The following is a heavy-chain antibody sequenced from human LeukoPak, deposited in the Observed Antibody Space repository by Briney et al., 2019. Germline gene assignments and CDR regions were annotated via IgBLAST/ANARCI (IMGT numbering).Heavy chain of an antibody. D-gene: IGHD2-2*01. J-gene: IGHJ6*03. V-gene: IGHV1-18*01. Sequence: GASVKVSCKASGYTFTSYGISWVRQAPGQGLEWMGWISAYNGNTNYAQKLQGRVTMTTDTSTSTAYMELRSLRSDDTAVYYCARVSSVVVPAAIVGVIRYYYYYMDVWGKGTTVTISS. CDR1: GYTFTSYG. CDR3: ARVSSVVVPAAIVGVIRYYYYYMDV. CDR2: ISAYNGNT.